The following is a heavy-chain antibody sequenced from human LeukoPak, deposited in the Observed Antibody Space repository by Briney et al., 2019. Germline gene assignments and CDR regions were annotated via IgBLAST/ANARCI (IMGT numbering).Heavy chain of an antibody. CDR1: GFTFSSFV. V-gene: IGHV3-23*01. CDR2: ISGSGDNT. J-gene: IGHJ4*02. Sequence: GGSLRLSCAASGFTFSSFVMSWVRQAPGKGLEWVSAISGSGDNTYYADSVKGRFTISRDNSKNTLYLQTNSLRAEDTAVYYCTRDRVSSSYWGQGTLVIVSS. D-gene: IGHD3-16*02. CDR3: TRDRVSSSY.